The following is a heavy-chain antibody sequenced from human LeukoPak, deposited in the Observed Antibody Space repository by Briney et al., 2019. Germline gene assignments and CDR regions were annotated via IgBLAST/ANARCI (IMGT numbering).Heavy chain of an antibody. J-gene: IGHJ3*02. D-gene: IGHD1-26*01. CDR2: IHPGDSDP. Sequence: GESLKISCQGSGYTFTAYWIGWVPQMPGKGLEWVGLIHPGDSDPRYSPSFQGQVTISADRSITTAYLQWSSLEASDTAMYYCGRHQHSGSYGAFDIWGQGTMVTVSS. CDR3: GRHQHSGSYGAFDI. V-gene: IGHV5-51*01. CDR1: GYTFTAYW.